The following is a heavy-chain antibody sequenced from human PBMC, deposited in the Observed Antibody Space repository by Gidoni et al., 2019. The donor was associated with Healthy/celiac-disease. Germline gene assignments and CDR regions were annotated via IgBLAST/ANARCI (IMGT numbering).Heavy chain of an antibody. D-gene: IGHD4-4*01. V-gene: IGHV4-31*03. CDR1: GGSISSGGYY. CDR3: ARGNSNYVYYFDY. Sequence: QVQLQESGPGLVQPSQTLSLTCTVSGGSISSGGYYWSWIRQHPGKGLEWIGYIYYSGSTYYNPSLKSRVTISVDTSKNQFSLKLSSVTAADTAVYYCARGNSNYVYYFDYWGQGTLVTVSS. CDR2: IYYSGST. J-gene: IGHJ4*02.